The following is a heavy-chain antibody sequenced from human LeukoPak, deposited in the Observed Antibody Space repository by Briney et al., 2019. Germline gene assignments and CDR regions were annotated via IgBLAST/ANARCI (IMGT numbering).Heavy chain of an antibody. V-gene: IGHV3-30*18. CDR2: MSDGGTHT. Sequence: GGSLRLSCAASGFTFSRYGMHWVRQAPGKGQEWVTVMSDGGTHTYYADSVKGRFTISRDNSRNTLYLQMNSLRVEDTAVYYCTKEGSMSQWAFDIWGQGAMVTVSS. D-gene: IGHD2/OR15-2a*01. J-gene: IGHJ3*02. CDR3: TKEGSMSQWAFDI. CDR1: GFTFSRYG.